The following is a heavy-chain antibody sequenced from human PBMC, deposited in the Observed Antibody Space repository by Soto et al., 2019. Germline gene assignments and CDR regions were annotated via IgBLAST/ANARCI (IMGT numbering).Heavy chain of an antibody. CDR2: MNPNSGNT. V-gene: IGHV1-8*01. CDR1: GDTFXNYD. CDR3: ARGRNGMDV. J-gene: IGHJ6*02. Sequence: GASVKVSCKASGDTFXNYDINWVRQATGQGLEWMGRMNPNSGNTGYAQKFQGRVTMTRNTSITTAYMELSSLRSEDTAVYYCARGRNGMDVWGQGTTVTVSS.